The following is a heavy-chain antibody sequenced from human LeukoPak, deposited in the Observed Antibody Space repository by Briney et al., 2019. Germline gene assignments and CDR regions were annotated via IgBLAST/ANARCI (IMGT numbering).Heavy chain of an antibody. CDR1: GFTFSDYY. CDR3: ARSMVRGVIPY. CDR2: ISSSGSTI. V-gene: IGHV3-11*04. J-gene: IGHJ4*02. D-gene: IGHD3-10*01. Sequence: GGSLRLSCAASGFTFSDYYMSWIRQAPGKGLEWVSYISSSGSTIYYADSVKGRFTISRDYSKNTVYLQMNSLRADDTAIYYCARSMVRGVIPYWGQGTLVTVSS.